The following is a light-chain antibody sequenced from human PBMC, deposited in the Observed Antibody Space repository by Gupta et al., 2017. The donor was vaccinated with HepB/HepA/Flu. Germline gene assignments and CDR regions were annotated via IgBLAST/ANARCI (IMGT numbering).Light chain of an antibody. CDR3: SSYRSSSTPVGV. Sequence: QSALPQPASVSGSPGQSITISCPGTSSDVGGYNYVSWYQQHPGKAPKFMIYDVSNRPSGVSNRFSGSKSGNTASLTISGLQAEDEADYYCSSYRSSSTPVGVFGTGTKVTVL. V-gene: IGLV2-14*01. CDR1: SSDVGGYNY. CDR2: DVS. J-gene: IGLJ1*01.